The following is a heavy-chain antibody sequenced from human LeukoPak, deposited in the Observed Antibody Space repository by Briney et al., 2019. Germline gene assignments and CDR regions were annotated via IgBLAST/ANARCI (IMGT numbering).Heavy chain of an antibody. Sequence: GGSLRLSCAASGFTFSSYAMHWVRQAPGKGLEYVSAISSNGGSTYYANSVKGRFTISRDNSKNTLYLQMGSLRAEDMAVYYCARGGSRAYVSWYFDLWGRGTLVTVSS. V-gene: IGHV3-64*01. J-gene: IGHJ2*01. CDR3: ARGGSRAYVSWYFDL. D-gene: IGHD1-26*01. CDR2: ISSNGGST. CDR1: GFTFSSYA.